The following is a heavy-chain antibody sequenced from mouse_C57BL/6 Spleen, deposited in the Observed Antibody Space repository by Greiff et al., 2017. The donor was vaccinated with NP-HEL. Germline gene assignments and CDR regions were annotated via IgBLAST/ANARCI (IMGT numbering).Heavy chain of an antibody. CDR3: TSSYLTGFAY. CDR2: IDPENGDT. D-gene: IGHD1-1*01. J-gene: IGHJ3*01. CDR1: GFNIKDDY. Sequence: VQLKESGAELVRPGASVKLSCTASGFNIKDDYMHWVKQRPEQGLEWIGWIDPENGDTEYASKFQGKATITADTSSNTAYLQLSSLTSEDTAVYYCTSSYLTGFAYWGQGTLVTVSA. V-gene: IGHV14-4*01.